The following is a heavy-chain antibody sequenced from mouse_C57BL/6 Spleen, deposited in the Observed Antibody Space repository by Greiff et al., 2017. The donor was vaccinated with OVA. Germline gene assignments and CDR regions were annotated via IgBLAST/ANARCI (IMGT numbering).Heavy chain of an antibody. J-gene: IGHJ3*01. CDR1: GFTFSDYG. CDR2: ISSGSSTI. V-gene: IGHV5-17*01. CDR3: ARGDPIL. Sequence: DVKLVESGGGLVKPGGSLKLSCAASGFTFSDYGMHWVRQAPEKGLEWVAYISSGSSTIYYADTVKGRFTISRDNAKNTLFLQMTSLRSEDTAMYYCARGDPILWGQGTLVTVSA. D-gene: IGHD2-12*01.